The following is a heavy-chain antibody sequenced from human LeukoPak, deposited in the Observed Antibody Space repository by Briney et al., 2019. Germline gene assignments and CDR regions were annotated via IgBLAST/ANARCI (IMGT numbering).Heavy chain of an antibody. CDR1: GGSISSGGYY. CDR2: IYYSGST. CDR3: ARGIAGYCSGGSCYRWFDP. Sequence: SSEPLSLTCTVSGGSISSGGYYWSWIRQHPGKGLEWIGYIYYSGSTYYNPSLKSRVTISVDTSKNQFSLKLSSVTAADTAVYYCARGIAGYCSGGSCYRWFDPWGQGTLVTVSS. V-gene: IGHV4-31*03. D-gene: IGHD2-15*01. J-gene: IGHJ5*02.